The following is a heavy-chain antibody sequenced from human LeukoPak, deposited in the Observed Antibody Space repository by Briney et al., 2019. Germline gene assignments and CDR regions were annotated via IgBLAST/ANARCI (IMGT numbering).Heavy chain of an antibody. J-gene: IGHJ6*03. CDR2: ISGSGGST. Sequence: PGGSLRLSCAASGFTFSSYAMSWVRQAPGKGLEWVSAISGSGGSTYYADSVKGRFTISRDNSKNTLYLQMISLRAEDTAVYYCAKGGGSYFRRVTYYYYYMDVWGKGTTVTVSS. CDR1: GFTFSSYA. CDR3: AKGGGSYFRRVTYYYYYMDV. D-gene: IGHD1-26*01. V-gene: IGHV3-23*01.